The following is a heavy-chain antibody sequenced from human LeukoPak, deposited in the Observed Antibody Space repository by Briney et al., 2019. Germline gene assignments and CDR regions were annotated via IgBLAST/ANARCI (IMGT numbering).Heavy chain of an antibody. Sequence: AGGSLRLSCAASGFTFSSYAMHWVRQAPGKGLEWVAVISYDGSNKYYADSVKGRFTISRDNSKNTLYLQMNSLRAEDTAVNYCARALLGTAAAVTLYYFDYWGQGTLVTVSS. CDR1: GFTFSSYA. CDR3: ARALLGTAAAVTLYYFDY. V-gene: IGHV3-30-3*01. J-gene: IGHJ4*02. D-gene: IGHD6-13*01. CDR2: ISYDGSNK.